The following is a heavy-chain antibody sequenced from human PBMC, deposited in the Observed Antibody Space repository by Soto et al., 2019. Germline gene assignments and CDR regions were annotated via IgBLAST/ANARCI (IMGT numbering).Heavy chain of an antibody. CDR3: AKRATTVPTPGNYFDC. CDR2: LTRGGTT. CDR1: GFSFSDYS. J-gene: IGHJ4*02. V-gene: IGHV3-23*01. Sequence: EVRLLESGGGLVQPGGSLRLSCVASGFSFSDYSMTWVRQAPGRGLEWVSTLTRGGTTFYADSVKGRFTISRDNSKNTLSLQMHSLRTEDTALYYCAKRATTVPTPGNYFDCWGQGTLVTVSS. D-gene: IGHD2-15*01.